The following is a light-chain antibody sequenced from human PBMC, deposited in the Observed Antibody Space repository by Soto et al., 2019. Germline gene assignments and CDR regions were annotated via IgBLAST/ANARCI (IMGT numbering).Light chain of an antibody. V-gene: IGKV1-8*01. Sequence: IRMTQSPSSFSASTGDRVTITCRASQGISSYLAWYQQKPGKAPKLLIYAASTLQIGVPSRFSGSGSGTDFTLTISCLQSEDFATYYCQQYYSYPFTFGPGTKVDIK. CDR2: AAS. CDR1: QGISSY. CDR3: QQYYSYPFT. J-gene: IGKJ3*01.